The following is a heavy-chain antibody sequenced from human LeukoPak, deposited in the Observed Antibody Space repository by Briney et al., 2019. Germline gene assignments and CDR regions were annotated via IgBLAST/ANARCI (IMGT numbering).Heavy chain of an antibody. CDR3: ARIHRYCSGGACYVLDN. Sequence: KSSETLSLTCVVSGGSVSGYYWGWIRQPPGRGLEWLGYVYYSGSTNYNPSFKSRITISVDTSRNQFSLQLSSVTAADTAVYYCARIHRYCSGGACYVLDNWGQGTLVAVSS. CDR2: VYYSGST. D-gene: IGHD2-15*01. V-gene: IGHV4-59*02. CDR1: GGSVSGYY. J-gene: IGHJ4*02.